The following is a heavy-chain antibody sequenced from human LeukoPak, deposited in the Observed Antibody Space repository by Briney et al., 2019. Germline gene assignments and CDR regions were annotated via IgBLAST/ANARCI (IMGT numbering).Heavy chain of an antibody. Sequence: GGSLRLSCAAFGFTFSSYWMHWVRQAPGKGLVWVANIKQDGSEKYYVDSVKGRFTISRDNAENSLYLQMNSLRAEDTAVYYCARAAIAAARIYYYMDVWGKGTTVTISS. D-gene: IGHD6-13*01. CDR1: GFTFSSYW. J-gene: IGHJ6*03. CDR2: IKQDGSEK. CDR3: ARAAIAAARIYYYMDV. V-gene: IGHV3-7*01.